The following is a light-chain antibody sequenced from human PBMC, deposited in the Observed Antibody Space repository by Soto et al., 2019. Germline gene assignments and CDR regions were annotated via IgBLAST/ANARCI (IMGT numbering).Light chain of an antibody. CDR1: QSISSD. CDR2: AAS. CDR3: HQGYSTPQT. Sequence: DIQMTQSPSSVSASVGDRVTITCRASQSISSDLNWYMQKPGKAPQLLIFAASGLHSGVPSRFSGSGSGTDFTLTISSLQSEDFATYYCHQGYSTPQTFGQGTKVDI. J-gene: IGKJ1*01. V-gene: IGKV1-39*01.